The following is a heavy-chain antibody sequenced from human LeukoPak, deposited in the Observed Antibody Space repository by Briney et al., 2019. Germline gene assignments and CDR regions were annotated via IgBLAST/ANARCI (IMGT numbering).Heavy chain of an antibody. D-gene: IGHD1-26*01. CDR3: AKVEYAGATWFGP. Sequence: GGSLRLSCAASGFTFSSYSMSWVRQPPGKGLEWISAISDSGGSKYNASSEKGRFAIARDNSKDTLYLQSSSGRAEDTAVYYCAKVEYAGATWFGPWGQGTRVTVSS. CDR1: GFTFSSYS. J-gene: IGHJ5*02. V-gene: IGHV3-23*01. CDR2: ISDSGGSK.